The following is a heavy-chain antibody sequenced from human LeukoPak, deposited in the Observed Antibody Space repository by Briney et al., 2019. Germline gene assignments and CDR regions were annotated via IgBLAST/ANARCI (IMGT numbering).Heavy chain of an antibody. D-gene: IGHD3-16*01. CDR2: ISSSGSTI. J-gene: IGHJ4*02. Sequence: PGGSLRLSCAASGFTFSSYEMNWVRQAPGKGLDWVSYISSSGSTIKYRDSVKGRFTISRDNAKNSLYLQVNSLRAEDTAAYYCARDSLRRFDYWGQGTLVTVSS. CDR3: ARDSLRRFDY. V-gene: IGHV3-48*03. CDR1: GFTFSSYE.